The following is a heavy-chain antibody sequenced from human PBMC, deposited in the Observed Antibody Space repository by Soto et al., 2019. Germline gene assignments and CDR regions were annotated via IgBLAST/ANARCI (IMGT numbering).Heavy chain of an antibody. CDR3: ARDNTLGRGYYMDV. Sequence: GGSLRLSCAASGFTFSSYSMNWVRQAPGKGLEWVSSISSSSSYIYYADSVKGRFTISRDNAKNSLYLQMNSLRAEDTAVYYCARDNTLGRGYYMDVWGKGTTVTVS. CDR1: GFTFSSYS. D-gene: IGHD3-10*01. J-gene: IGHJ6*03. V-gene: IGHV3-21*01. CDR2: ISSSSSYI.